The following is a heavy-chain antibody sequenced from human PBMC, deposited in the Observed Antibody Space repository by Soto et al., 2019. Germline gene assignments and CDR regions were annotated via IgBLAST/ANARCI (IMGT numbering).Heavy chain of an antibody. CDR2: IFYSGST. CDR1: GGSISGHY. CDR3: ARGAPVSITMVRGVRGNWFDP. D-gene: IGHD3-10*01. V-gene: IGHV4-59*11. J-gene: IGHJ5*02. Sequence: SETLSLTCAVYGGSISGHYWSWIRQPPGKGLEWIGYIFYSGSTNYNPSLKSRVTISVDTSKNQFSLKLSSVTAADTAVYYCARGAPVSITMVRGVRGNWFDPWGQGTLVTVSS.